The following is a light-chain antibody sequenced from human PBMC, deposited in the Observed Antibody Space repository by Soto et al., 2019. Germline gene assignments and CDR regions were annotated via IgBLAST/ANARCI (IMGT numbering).Light chain of an antibody. CDR2: EVS. Sequence: QSALTQPASVSGSPGQSITISCTGTSSDVGGYNYGSWYQQHPGKAPKLIIYEVSNRHSGVSNRFSGSKSGNTASLTISGLQAEDEADYYCNSFRTNYTWLFGGGTQLTVL. J-gene: IGLJ3*02. CDR1: SSDVGGYNY. CDR3: NSFRTNYTWL. V-gene: IGLV2-14*01.